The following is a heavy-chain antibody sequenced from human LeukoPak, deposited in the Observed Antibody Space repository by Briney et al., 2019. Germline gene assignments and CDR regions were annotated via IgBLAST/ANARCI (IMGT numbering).Heavy chain of an antibody. CDR3: ARGADSGYESALRA. Sequence: GASVKVSCKATGYTFTSYGISWVRQAPGQGLEWMGWISAYNGNTNYAQKLQGRVTMTTDTSTSTAYMELRSLRSDDTAVYYCARGADSGYESALRAWGQGTLVTVSS. J-gene: IGHJ5*02. CDR2: ISAYNGNT. CDR1: GYTFTSYG. D-gene: IGHD5-12*01. V-gene: IGHV1-18*01.